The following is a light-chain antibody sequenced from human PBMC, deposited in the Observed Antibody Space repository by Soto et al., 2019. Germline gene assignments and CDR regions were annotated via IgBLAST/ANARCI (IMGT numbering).Light chain of an antibody. CDR3: QHYGNSLWT. CDR1: QSVRSN. Sequence: EIVMSQSPATLSVSPGEGVTLSCRAGQSVRSNLAWYQQKPGQAPRLLIYDASSRATDIPDRFSGSGSGTDFTLTISRLEPEDFAIYYCQHYGNSLWTFGQGTKVDIK. J-gene: IGKJ1*01. V-gene: IGKV3-20*01. CDR2: DAS.